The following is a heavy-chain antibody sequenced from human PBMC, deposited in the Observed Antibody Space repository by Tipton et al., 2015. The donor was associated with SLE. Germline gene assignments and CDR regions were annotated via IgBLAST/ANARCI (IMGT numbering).Heavy chain of an antibody. Sequence: SLRLSCAASGFTFSSYAMSWVRQAPGKGLEWVANIKQDGSEKYYVDSVKGRFTISRDNAKNSLYLQMNSLRAEDTAVYYCARKSIAAVGDYWGQGTLVTVSS. CDR3: ARKSIAAVGDY. CDR2: IKQDGSEK. CDR1: GFTFSSYA. V-gene: IGHV3-7*05. D-gene: IGHD6-13*01. J-gene: IGHJ4*02.